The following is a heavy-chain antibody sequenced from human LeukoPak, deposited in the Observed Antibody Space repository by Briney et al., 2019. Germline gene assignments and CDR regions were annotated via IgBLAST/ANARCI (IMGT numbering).Heavy chain of an antibody. CDR1: RYSISSGYY. CDR3: ASGYNYGYPLDS. D-gene: IGHD5-18*01. CDR2: IYHSGST. Sequence: SETLSLTCAVSRYSISSGYYWGWIRQPPGKGLEWIGSIYHSGSTYYNPSLKSRVTISVDTSKNQFSLKMSSVTAADTAVYYCASGYNYGYPLDSWGQGTLVTVSS. V-gene: IGHV4-38-2*01. J-gene: IGHJ4*02.